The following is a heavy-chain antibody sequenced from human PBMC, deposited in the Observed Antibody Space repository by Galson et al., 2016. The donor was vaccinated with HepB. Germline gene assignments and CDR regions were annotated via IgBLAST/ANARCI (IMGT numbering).Heavy chain of an antibody. CDR1: GFRFSAYW. D-gene: IGHD6-19*01. J-gene: IGHJ3*02. V-gene: IGHV3-7*01. CDR2: IHEDGSRT. Sequence: SLRLSCAASGFRFSAYWLAWVRQAPGKGLEYVANIHEDGSRTHYLDSAKGRFTISRDNAKNSVALQMDSLRADDTALYYCWSGYTSGIWGQGTRVTVSS. CDR3: WSGYTSGI.